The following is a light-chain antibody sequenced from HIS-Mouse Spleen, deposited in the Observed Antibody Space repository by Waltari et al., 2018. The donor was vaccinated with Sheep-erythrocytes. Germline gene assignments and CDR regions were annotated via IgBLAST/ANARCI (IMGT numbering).Light chain of an antibody. V-gene: IGLV2-23*01. Sequence: QSALTQPASVSGSPGQSITISCTGTSSDVWSYNLVSWYQQHPGKAPKLMIYEGSKRPSGVSNRFSGSKSGNKASLTISGLQAEDEADYYCCSYTGSSTPWVFGGGTKLTVL. CDR2: EGS. CDR3: CSYTGSSTPWV. J-gene: IGLJ3*02. CDR1: SSDVWSYNL.